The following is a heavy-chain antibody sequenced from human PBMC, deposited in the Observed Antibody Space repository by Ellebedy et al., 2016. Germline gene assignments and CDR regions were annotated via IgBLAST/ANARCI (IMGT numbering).Heavy chain of an antibody. CDR1: GFTFSSYA. Sequence: GESLKISXAASGFTFSSYAMHWVRQAPGKGLEWVAVISYDGSNKYYADSVKGRFTISRDNSKNTLYLQMNSLRAEDTAVYYCARDALAALDYWGQGTLVTASS. CDR2: ISYDGSNK. V-gene: IGHV3-30-3*01. CDR3: ARDALAALDY. D-gene: IGHD2-15*01. J-gene: IGHJ4*02.